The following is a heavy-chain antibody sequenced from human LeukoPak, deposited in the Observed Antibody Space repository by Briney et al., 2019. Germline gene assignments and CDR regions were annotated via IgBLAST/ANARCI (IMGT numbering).Heavy chain of an antibody. CDR3: ASRPADTTWYGVFDY. Sequence: SETLALTCSVSGGCINSHYWSWIRQPPGRRLEWMCYLFNTGNTNYSPSLASRVTMSVDTSRAQFFLRLSPVTAADTAIYYCASRPADTTWYGVFDYWSQGTLVTVSS. CDR1: GGCINSHY. V-gene: IGHV4-59*11. D-gene: IGHD3-10*01. J-gene: IGHJ4*02. CDR2: LFNTGNT.